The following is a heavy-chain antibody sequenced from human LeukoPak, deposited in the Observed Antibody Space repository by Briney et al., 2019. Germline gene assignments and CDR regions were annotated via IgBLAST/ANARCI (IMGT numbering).Heavy chain of an antibody. CDR2: ISGSGGST. Sequence: GGSLRLSCAASGFTFSSYAMSWVRQAPGKGLEWVSAISGSGGSTYYADSVKGRFTISRDNSKNTLYLQMNSLRAEDTAVYYCATDQGFIYYFDYWGQGTLVTVSS. CDR3: ATDQGFIYYFDY. D-gene: IGHD3-10*01. V-gene: IGHV3-23*01. J-gene: IGHJ4*02. CDR1: GFTFSSYA.